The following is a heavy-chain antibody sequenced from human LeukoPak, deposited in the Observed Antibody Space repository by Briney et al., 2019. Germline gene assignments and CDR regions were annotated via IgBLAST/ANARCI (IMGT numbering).Heavy chain of an antibody. CDR3: ARAAYGDYYFDY. V-gene: IGHV3-21*01. D-gene: IGHD4-17*01. CDR2: ISSSSSYI. Sequence: GGSLRLPCAASGFTFSSYSMNWVRQAPGKGLEWVSSISSSSSYIYYADSVKGRFTISRDNAKNSLYLQMNSLRAEDTAVYYCARAAYGDYYFDYWGQGTLVTVSS. CDR1: GFTFSSYS. J-gene: IGHJ4*02.